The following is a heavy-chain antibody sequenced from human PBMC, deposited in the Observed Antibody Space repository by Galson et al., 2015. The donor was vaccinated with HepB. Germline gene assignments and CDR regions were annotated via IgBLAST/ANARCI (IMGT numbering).Heavy chain of an antibody. CDR3: ARPLLPYATGVNAFDI. Sequence: SLRLSCAASGFTFSSYAMSWVRQAPGKGLVWVSRINSDGSSTSYADSVKGRFTISIDNAKNTLYLQMNSLRAEDTAVYYCARPLLPYATGVNAFDIWGQGTMVTVSS. J-gene: IGHJ3*02. CDR2: INSDGSST. CDR1: GFTFSSYA. V-gene: IGHV3-74*01. D-gene: IGHD2-2*01.